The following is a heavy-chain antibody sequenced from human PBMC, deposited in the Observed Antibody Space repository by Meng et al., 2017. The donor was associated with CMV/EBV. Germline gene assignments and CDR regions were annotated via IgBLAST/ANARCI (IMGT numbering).Heavy chain of an antibody. V-gene: IGHV4-39*07. CDR2: IYYSGST. D-gene: IGHD5-18*01. CDR1: GGSISSSSYY. CDR3: AREGYSYGDYYYGMDV. J-gene: IGHJ6*02. Sequence: GSLRLSCTVSGGSISSSSYYWGWIRQPPGKGLEWIGSIYYSGSTYYNPSLKSRVTISVDTSKNQFSLKLSSATAADTAVYYCAREGYSYGDYYYGMDVWGQGTTVTVSS.